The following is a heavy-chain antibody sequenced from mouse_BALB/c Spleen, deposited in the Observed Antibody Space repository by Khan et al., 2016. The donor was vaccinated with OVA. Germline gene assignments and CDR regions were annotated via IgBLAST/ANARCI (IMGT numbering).Heavy chain of an antibody. V-gene: IGHV2-6-1*01. Sequence: VQLQESGPGLVAPSQSLSITCTISGFSLTNYGVHWLRQPPGKGLEWLVVIWSDGSTTYNSALKSRLSITKDNYKSQVFLKRNSLQTDDTAVYYCARQPYYHYYIMDYWGQGTSVTVSS. J-gene: IGHJ4*01. CDR1: GFSLTNYG. CDR3: ARQPYYHYYIMDY. CDR2: IWSDGST. D-gene: IGHD2-10*01.